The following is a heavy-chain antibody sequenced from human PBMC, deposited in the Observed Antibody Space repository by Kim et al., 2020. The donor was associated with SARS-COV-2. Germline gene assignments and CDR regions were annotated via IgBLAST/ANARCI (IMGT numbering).Heavy chain of an antibody. CDR1: GGSISSSSYY. CDR3: ARDSVVAVPAGIVIQYGWFDP. D-gene: IGHD2-2*01. J-gene: IGHJ5*02. CDR2: IFYSGST. V-gene: IGHV4-39*07. Sequence: SETLSLTCIVSGGSISSSSYYWGWIRQPPGKGLEWIGSIFYSGSTYYNPSLKSRVTISVDTSKNQFSLKLSSVTAADTAVYYCARDSVVAVPAGIVIQYGWFDPWGQGTLVTVSS.